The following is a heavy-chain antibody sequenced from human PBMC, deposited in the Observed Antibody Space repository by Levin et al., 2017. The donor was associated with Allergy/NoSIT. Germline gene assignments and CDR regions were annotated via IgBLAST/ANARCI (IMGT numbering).Heavy chain of an antibody. J-gene: IGHJ6*02. CDR3: AKASYCGGDCYPNYYGMDV. CDR2: ISGSGGST. V-gene: IGHV3-23*01. Sequence: GGSLRLSCAASGFTFSSYAMSWVRQAPGKGLEWVSAISGSGGSTYYADSVKGRFTISRDNSKNTLYLQMNSLRAEDTAVYYCAKASYCGGDCYPNYYGMDVWGQGTTVTVSS. CDR1: GFTFSSYA. D-gene: IGHD2-21*02.